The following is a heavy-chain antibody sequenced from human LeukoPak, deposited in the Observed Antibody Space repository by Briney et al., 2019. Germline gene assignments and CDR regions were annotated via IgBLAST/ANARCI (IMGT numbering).Heavy chain of an antibody. Sequence: SETLSLTCTASGGSISSGSYYWSWIRQPAGKGLEWIGRIYTSGSTNYNPSLKSRVTISVDTSKNQFSLKLSSVTAADTAVYYCARVEYYDFWSGPRWIYWGQGTLVTVSS. CDR3: ARVEYYDFWSGPRWIY. J-gene: IGHJ4*02. CDR2: IYTSGST. D-gene: IGHD3-3*01. CDR1: GGSISSGSYY. V-gene: IGHV4-61*02.